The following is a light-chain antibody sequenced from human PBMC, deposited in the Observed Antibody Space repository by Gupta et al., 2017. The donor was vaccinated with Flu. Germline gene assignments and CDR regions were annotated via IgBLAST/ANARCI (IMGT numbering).Light chain of an antibody. CDR1: QSLLFNDGKTY. J-gene: IGKJ2*01. CDR3: MQDRRLYT. Sequence: SVTVGQPASISCTSSQSLLFNDGKTYLYWYLQRPGQPPQPLIYEVSKRFGGVSDRFSGSGSDTDFTLTSSRGEAEDAGNYYCMQDRRLYTFGQGTTVDI. V-gene: IGKV2D-29*01. CDR2: EVS.